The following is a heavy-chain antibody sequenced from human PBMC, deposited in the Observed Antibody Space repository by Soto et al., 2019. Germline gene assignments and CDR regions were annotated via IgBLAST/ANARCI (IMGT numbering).Heavy chain of an antibody. CDR1: GGSIGSGDYY. V-gene: IGHV4-30-4*01. CDR3: ARVPRRLEPTLCFDH. CDR2: IYYSGNT. J-gene: IGHJ5*02. D-gene: IGHD1-1*01. Sequence: PSETLSLTCTVSGGSIGSGDYYWSWIRQPPGKGLEWIGYIYYSGNTYYNPSLKSRLTISLDTSKNQFSLNLSSVTAADTAVYFCARVPRRLEPTLCFDHWGQGTLVNVSS.